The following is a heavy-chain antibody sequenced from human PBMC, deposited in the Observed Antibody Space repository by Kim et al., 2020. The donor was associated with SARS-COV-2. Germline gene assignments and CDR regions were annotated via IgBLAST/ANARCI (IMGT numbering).Heavy chain of an antibody. CDR1: GSSFTSYW. D-gene: IGHD5-18*01. Sequence: GESLKISCKGSGSSFTSYWIGWVRQMPGKGLEWMGIIYPGDSDTRYSPSFQGQVTISADKSISTAYLQWSSLKASDTAMYYCARIPGYSYGLNYFDYWGQGTLVTVSS. CDR3: ARIPGYSYGLNYFDY. CDR2: IYPGDSDT. J-gene: IGHJ4*02. V-gene: IGHV5-51*01.